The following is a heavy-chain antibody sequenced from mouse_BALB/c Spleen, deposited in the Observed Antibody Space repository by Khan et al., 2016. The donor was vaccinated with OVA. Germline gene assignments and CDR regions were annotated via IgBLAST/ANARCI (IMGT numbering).Heavy chain of an antibody. CDR3: ARVYGGDFDY. CDR1: GYSITSDYA. V-gene: IGHV3-2*02. Sequence: VQLKQSGPGLVKPSQSLSLICTVTGYSITSDYAWNWIRQFPGNKLEWMGFISYSGNTNYNPSLKSRISITRDTSKNQFFLQLNSVTTEDTATYYCARVYGGDFDYWGQGTTRTVSS. D-gene: IGHD1-1*01. J-gene: IGHJ2*01. CDR2: ISYSGNT.